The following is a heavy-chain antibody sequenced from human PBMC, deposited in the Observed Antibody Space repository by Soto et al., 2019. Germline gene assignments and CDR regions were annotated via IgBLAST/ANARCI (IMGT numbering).Heavy chain of an antibody. CDR1: GGSISSGGYY. CDR2: IYYSGST. D-gene: IGHD2-15*01. J-gene: IGHJ6*02. Sequence: LSLTCTVSGGSISSGGYYWSWIRQHPGKGLEWIGYIYYSGSTYYNPSLKSRVTISVDTSKNQFSLKLSSVTAADTAVYYCARGSVGYCSGGSCNNPRFGYYYGMDVWGQGTTVTVSS. V-gene: IGHV4-31*03. CDR3: ARGSVGYCSGGSCNNPRFGYYYGMDV.